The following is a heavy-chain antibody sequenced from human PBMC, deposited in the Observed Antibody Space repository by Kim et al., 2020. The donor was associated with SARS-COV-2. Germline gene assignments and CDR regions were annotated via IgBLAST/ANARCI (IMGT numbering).Heavy chain of an antibody. J-gene: IGHJ5*02. CDR1: GYTFTSYA. CDR2: INAGNGNT. CDR3: ARQSYYYDSSGYWVDP. D-gene: IGHD3-22*01. Sequence: ASVKVSCKASGYTFTSYAMHWVRQAPGQRLEWMGWINAGNGNTKYSQKFQGRVTITRDTSASTAYMELSSLRSEDTAVYYCARQSYYYDSSGYWVDPWGQGTLVTVSS. V-gene: IGHV1-3*01.